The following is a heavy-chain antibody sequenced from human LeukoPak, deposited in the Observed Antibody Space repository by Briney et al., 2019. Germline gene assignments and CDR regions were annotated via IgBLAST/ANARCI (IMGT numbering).Heavy chain of an antibody. D-gene: IGHD1-26*01. Sequence: GGSLRLSCAASGFTFSSYGMSWVRQAPGKGLEWVSAISGSGGSTYYADSVKGRFTISRDNSKNTLYLQMNSLRAEDTAVYYCARTDLQWELLFAFDIWGQGTMVTVSS. CDR1: GFTFSSYG. V-gene: IGHV3-23*01. CDR3: ARTDLQWELLFAFDI. CDR2: ISGSGGST. J-gene: IGHJ3*02.